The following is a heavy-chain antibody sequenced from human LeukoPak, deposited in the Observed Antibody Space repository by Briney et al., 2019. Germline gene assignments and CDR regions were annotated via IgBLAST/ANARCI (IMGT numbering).Heavy chain of an antibody. J-gene: IGHJ1*01. CDR1: GGSISSGPYY. D-gene: IGHD6-19*01. CDR2: FYYTGST. V-gene: IGHV4-39*01. Sequence: SETLSLTCTVSGGSISSGPYYWVWIRQPPGKGLEWIGNFYYTGSTNYNPSLKSRLTISVDTSKNQFSLKLSSVTAADTAVYYCARAEYSSGWYRVYFQHWGQGTLVTVSS. CDR3: ARAEYSSGWYRVYFQH.